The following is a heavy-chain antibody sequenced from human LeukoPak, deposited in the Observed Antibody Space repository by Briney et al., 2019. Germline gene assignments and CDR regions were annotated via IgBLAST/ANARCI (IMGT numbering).Heavy chain of an antibody. CDR2: IYYSGST. V-gene: IGHV4-39*01. J-gene: IGHJ5*02. CDR1: GGSISSSSYY. D-gene: IGHD6-19*01. CDR3: ARHVQVAGTREYNWFDP. Sequence: SETLSLTCTVSGGSISSSSYYWGWIRQPPGKGLEWIGRIYYSGSTYYNPSLKSRVTISVDTSKNQFSLKLSSVTAADTAVYYCARHVQVAGTREYNWFDPWGQGTLVTVSS.